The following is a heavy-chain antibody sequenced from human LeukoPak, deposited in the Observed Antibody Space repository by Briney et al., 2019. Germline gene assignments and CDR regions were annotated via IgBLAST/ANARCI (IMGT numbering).Heavy chain of an antibody. J-gene: IGHJ4*02. CDR1: GFTFSSYG. CDR2: IWYDGSNK. CDR3: ATRRRPNDFSG. Sequence: PGGSLRLSCAASGFTFSSYGMHWVRQAPGKGLEWVAVIWYDGSNKYYADSVKGRFTISRDNSKNTLYLQMNSLRAEDTAVYYCATRRRPNDFSGWGQGTLVTVSS. V-gene: IGHV3-33*01. D-gene: IGHD3-3*01.